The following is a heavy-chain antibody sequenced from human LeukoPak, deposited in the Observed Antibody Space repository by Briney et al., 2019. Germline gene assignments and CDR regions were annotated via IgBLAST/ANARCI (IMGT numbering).Heavy chain of an antibody. J-gene: IGHJ4*02. CDR2: ISSSSSTI. D-gene: IGHD2-21*02. V-gene: IGHV3-48*01. Sequence: PGGSLRLSCAASGFTFSSYSMNWVRQAPGKGLEWVSYISSSSSTIYYADSVKGRFTISRDNAKNSLYLQMNSLRAEDTAVYYCAREAPNCRGDCLDYWGQGTLVTVSS. CDR3: AREAPNCRGDCLDY. CDR1: GFTFSSYS.